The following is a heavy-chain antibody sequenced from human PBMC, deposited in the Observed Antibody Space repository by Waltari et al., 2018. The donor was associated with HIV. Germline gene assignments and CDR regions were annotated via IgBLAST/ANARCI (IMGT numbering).Heavy chain of an antibody. CDR3: ASERETMGVDFDS. V-gene: IGHV1-69*02. J-gene: IGHJ4*02. CDR2: INPMFDKA. Sequence: QVQLVQSGAEVKMPGSSVKVSCKASGGEFNRYSFNWVRQARGQGLEWLGRINPMFDKANNAQRFQGRVTITADKSTTTAYMELRGLRSEDTAVYYCASERETMGVDFDSWGQGTQVTVSS. CDR1: GGEFNRYS. D-gene: IGHD3-10*01.